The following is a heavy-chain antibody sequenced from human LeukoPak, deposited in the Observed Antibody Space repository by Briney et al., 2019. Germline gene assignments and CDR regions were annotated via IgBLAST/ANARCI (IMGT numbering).Heavy chain of an antibody. J-gene: IGHJ4*02. V-gene: IGHV4-59*01. CDR1: GGSISSYY. D-gene: IGHD4-17*01. Sequence: SETLSLTCTVSGGSISSYYWSWIRQPPGKGLEWIGYIYYSGSTNYNPSLKSRVTISVDTSKNQFSLKLSSVTAADTAVYYCARGTAVGYGDYRLLDYWGQGTLVTVSS. CDR2: IYYSGST. CDR3: ARGTAVGYGDYRLLDY.